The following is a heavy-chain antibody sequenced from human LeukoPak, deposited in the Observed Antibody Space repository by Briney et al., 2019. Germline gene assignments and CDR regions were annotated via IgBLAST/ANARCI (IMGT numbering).Heavy chain of an antibody. CDR2: INHSGST. J-gene: IGHJ4*02. CDR1: GGSFSGYY. Sequence: SETLSLTCAVYGGSFSGYYWSWIRQPPGKGLEWIGEINHSGSTNYNPSLKSRVTISVGTSKNQFSLKLSSVTAADTAVYYCARAPSEGGNDYWGQGTLVTVSS. D-gene: IGHD1-1*01. CDR3: ARAPSEGGNDY. V-gene: IGHV4-34*01.